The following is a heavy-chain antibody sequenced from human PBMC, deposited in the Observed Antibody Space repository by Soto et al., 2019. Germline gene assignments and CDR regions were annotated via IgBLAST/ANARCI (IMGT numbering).Heavy chain of an antibody. D-gene: IGHD2-2*02. CDR2: VYPGDSDT. CDR3: ASRDSRYTNSVPCDYFYF. J-gene: IGHJ4*02. V-gene: IGHV5-51*01. Sequence: PGESLKISCQGSGYSFSNYWIAWVRQMPGKGLEWMGIVYPGDSDTTYSPSFQGQVTISADKSISTAYLQWSSLKASDTAIYYCASRDSRYTNSVPCDYFYFWGQRTMVRVSS. CDR1: GYSFSNYW.